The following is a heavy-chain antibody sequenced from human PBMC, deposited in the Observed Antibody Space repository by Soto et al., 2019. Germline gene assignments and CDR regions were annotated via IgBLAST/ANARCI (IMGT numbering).Heavy chain of an antibody. D-gene: IGHD6-19*01. CDR2: ISGSGGST. J-gene: IGHJ4*02. Sequence: GGSLRLSCAASGLTFSSYAMSWVRQAPGKGLEWVSAISGSGGSTYYADSVKGRFTISRDNSKNTLYLQMNSLRAEDTAVYYCAKYHGSGWYYFDYWGQGTLVTVSS. V-gene: IGHV3-23*01. CDR1: GLTFSSYA. CDR3: AKYHGSGWYYFDY.